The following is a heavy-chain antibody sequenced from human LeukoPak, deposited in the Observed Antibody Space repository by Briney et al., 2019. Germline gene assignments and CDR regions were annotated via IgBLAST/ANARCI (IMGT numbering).Heavy chain of an antibody. Sequence: SETLSLTCTVSGGSVSRGSYYWSWTRQPPGEGLEWIGYIHHSGTTNYSPSLKSRVTISVDMSKNQFFLNLTSVTAADTAVYYCARGRLGAAYWGQGTLVTVSS. CDR2: IHHSGTT. V-gene: IGHV4-61*01. CDR3: ARGRLGAAY. CDR1: GGSVSRGSYY. D-gene: IGHD1-26*01. J-gene: IGHJ4*02.